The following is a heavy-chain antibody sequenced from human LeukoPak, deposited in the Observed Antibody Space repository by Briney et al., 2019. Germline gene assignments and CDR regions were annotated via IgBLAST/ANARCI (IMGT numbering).Heavy chain of an antibody. CDR2: IYFGGST. Sequence: SETLSLTCTVSGGSTSSSSYYWGWTRQPPGKGLEWIGRIYFGGSTYYNPSLKTRVTISVDTSKNQSSLKLSSVTAADRAVYYCARHCTMIVVVNWFDPWGQGTLVTVSS. CDR3: ARHCTMIVVVNWFDP. CDR1: GGSTSSSSYY. V-gene: IGHV4-39*01. J-gene: IGHJ5*02. D-gene: IGHD3-22*01.